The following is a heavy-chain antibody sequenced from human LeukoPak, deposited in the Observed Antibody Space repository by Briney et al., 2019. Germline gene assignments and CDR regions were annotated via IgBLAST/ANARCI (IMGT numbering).Heavy chain of an antibody. D-gene: IGHD1-14*01. V-gene: IGHV4-39*01. CDR2: IYYSGST. CDR1: GGSISSSSYY. CDR3: ARSRSDHDYFDY. Sequence: SETLSLTCTVSGGSISSSSYYWGWIRQPPGKGLEWIGSIYYSGSTYYNPSLKSRVTISVDTSKNQFSLKLSSVTAADTAVYYCARSRSDHDYFDYWGQGTLVTVSS. J-gene: IGHJ4*02.